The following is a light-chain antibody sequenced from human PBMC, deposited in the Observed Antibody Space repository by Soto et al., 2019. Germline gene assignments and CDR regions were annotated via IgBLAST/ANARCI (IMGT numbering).Light chain of an antibody. J-gene: IGLJ2*01. Sequence: QSALTQPASVSGSPGQSITISCAGTRDDIGAYDYVSWYQQHPGNAPKLLVYEVTNRPSGVSDRFSGSKSGNTASLTISGLQAEDEAGYYCNSYTNSSAVVFGGGTRVTVL. CDR2: EVT. V-gene: IGLV2-14*01. CDR1: RDDIGAYDY. CDR3: NSYTNSSAVV.